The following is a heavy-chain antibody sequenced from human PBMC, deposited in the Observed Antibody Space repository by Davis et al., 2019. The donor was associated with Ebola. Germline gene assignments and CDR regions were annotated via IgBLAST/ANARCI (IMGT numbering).Heavy chain of an antibody. D-gene: IGHD2-2*01. CDR3: ARELGLSRYGMDV. CDR2: IIPILGIA. CDR1: GGTFSSYA. Sequence: AASVKVSCKASGGTFSSYAISWVRQAPGQGLEWMGRIIPILGIANYAQKFQGRVTITADKSTSTAYMELSSLRSEDTAVYYCARELGLSRYGMDVWGQGTTVTVSS. J-gene: IGHJ6*02. V-gene: IGHV1-69*04.